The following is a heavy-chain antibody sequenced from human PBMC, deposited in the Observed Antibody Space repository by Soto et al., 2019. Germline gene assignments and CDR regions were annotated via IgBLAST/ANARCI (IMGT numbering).Heavy chain of an antibody. CDR2: IYYSGST. D-gene: IGHD7-27*01. CDR3: ARRAGWGWIFDY. J-gene: IGHJ4*02. V-gene: IGHV4-59*08. Sequence: SETLSLTCTVSGGSISSYYWSWIRQPPGKGLEWIGYIYYSGSTNYNPSLKSRVTISVDTSKNQFSLKLSSVTAADTAVYYCARRAGWGWIFDYWGQGTLVTVSS. CDR1: GGSISSYY.